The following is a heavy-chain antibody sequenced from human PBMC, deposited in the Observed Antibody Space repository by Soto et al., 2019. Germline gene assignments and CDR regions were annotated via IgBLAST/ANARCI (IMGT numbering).Heavy chain of an antibody. Sequence: QVQLVQSGAEVKKPGSSVKVSCKASGGTFSSYTISWVRQAPGQGLEWMGRIIPILGIANYAQKFQGRVTITADKSTSTAYMELSSLRSEDTAGYYCARDSSYGDYGAGYYFDYWGQGTLVTVSS. V-gene: IGHV1-69*08. J-gene: IGHJ4*02. CDR1: GGTFSSYT. CDR3: ARDSSYGDYGAGYYFDY. CDR2: IIPILGIA. D-gene: IGHD4-17*01.